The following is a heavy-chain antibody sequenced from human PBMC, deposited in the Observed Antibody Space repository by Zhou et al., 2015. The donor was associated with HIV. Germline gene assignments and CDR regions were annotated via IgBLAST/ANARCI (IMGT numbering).Heavy chain of an antibody. CDR1: GFTFSDYY. CDR3: ARVGLVAGPSYYYYYYMDV. J-gene: IGHJ6*03. Sequence: VQLVESGGGLVKPGGSLRLSCAASGFTFSDYYMTWVRQAPGKGLEWVSVIYSGGSTYYADSVKGRITISRDNSKNTLYLQMNSLRAEDTAVYYCARVGLVAGPSYYYYYYMDVWGKGTTVTVSS. V-gene: IGHV3-66*02. D-gene: IGHD6-19*01. CDR2: IYSGGST.